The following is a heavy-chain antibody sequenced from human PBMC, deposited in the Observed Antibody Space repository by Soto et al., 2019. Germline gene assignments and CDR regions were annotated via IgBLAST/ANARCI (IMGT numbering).Heavy chain of an antibody. CDR3: ARHVVGYYDILTGYFTYYFDY. CDR1: GGSISSGGYS. Sequence: SETLSLTCAVSGGSISSGGYSWSWIRQPPGKGLEWIGYIYHSGSTYYNPSLKSRVTISVDRSKNQFSLKLSSVTAADTAVYYCARHVVGYYDILTGYFTYYFDYWGQGTLVTVSS. V-gene: IGHV4-30-2*01. J-gene: IGHJ4*02. D-gene: IGHD3-9*01. CDR2: IYHSGST.